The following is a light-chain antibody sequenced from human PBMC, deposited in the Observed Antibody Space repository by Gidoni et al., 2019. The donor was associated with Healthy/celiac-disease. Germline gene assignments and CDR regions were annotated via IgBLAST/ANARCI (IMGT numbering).Light chain of an antibody. CDR1: QSLNNN. CDR3: QQYNNWPPFT. CDR2: DTS. J-gene: IGKJ2*01. Sequence: EIVMTQSPATLSVSPGERATLSCRASQSLNNNLAWYQQKPGQSPRLLIYDTSTSATGIPARFSGSASRTEFTLTISSLQSEDFAVYYCQQYNNWPPFTFGQGTKLEIK. V-gene: IGKV3-15*01.